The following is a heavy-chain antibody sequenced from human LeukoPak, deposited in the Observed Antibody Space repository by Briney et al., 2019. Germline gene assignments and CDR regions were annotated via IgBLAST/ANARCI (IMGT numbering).Heavy chain of an antibody. J-gene: IGHJ4*02. CDR2: INPADSDT. CDR1: GYSFPTYW. D-gene: IGHD3-3*01. CDR3: ARLSYDFWSGYSSTNYFDY. V-gene: IGHV5-51*01. Sequence: GESLKISCKGSGYSFPTYWIVWVRQMAGKGLEWMGIINPADSDTRYSPSFQGQVTISADKSISTAYLQWTSLEASDTAMYYCARLSYDFWSGYSSTNYFDYWGQGTLVTVSS.